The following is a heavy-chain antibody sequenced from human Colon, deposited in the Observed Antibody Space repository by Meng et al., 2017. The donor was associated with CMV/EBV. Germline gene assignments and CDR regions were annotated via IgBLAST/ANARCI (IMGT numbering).Heavy chain of an antibody. CDR1: GTTFSSHG. J-gene: IGHJ4*02. Sequence: SVKVSCKASGTTFSSHGLSWVRQAPGQGLEWLGGIIPIIGVTNYAQKFQGRVTITADRSTNTAHMEVSSLRPEDTAVYYCARLLGVTPERNSKYFDSWGQGTLVTDSS. D-gene: IGHD4-11*01. CDR3: ARLLGVTPERNSKYFDS. CDR2: IIPIIGVT. V-gene: IGHV1-69*10.